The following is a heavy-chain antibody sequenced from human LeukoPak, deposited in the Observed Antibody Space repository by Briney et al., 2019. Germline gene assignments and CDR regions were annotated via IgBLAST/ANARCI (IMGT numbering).Heavy chain of an antibody. CDR3: AKDLYSSGWYFLN. D-gene: IGHD6-19*01. V-gene: IGHV3-9*01. Sequence: PGGSLRLSCAASGFTFDDYAMHWVRQAPGKGLEWVSGISWNSGSIGYADSVKGRFTISRDNAKNSLYLQMNSLRAEDTALYYCAKDLYSSGWYFLNWGQGTLVTVSS. CDR2: ISWNSGSI. CDR1: GFTFDDYA. J-gene: IGHJ4*02.